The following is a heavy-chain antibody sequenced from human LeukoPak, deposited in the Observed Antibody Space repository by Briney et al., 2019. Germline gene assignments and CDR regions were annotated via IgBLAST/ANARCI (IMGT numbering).Heavy chain of an antibody. J-gene: IGHJ4*02. CDR1: IFTFSSYA. D-gene: IGHD3-10*01. Sequence: GGSLSLSCAASIFTFSSYAMIGVRQSPGGGVECVSAISGSGGSTYYADSVKGRFTISRDNSKNTLYLQMNSLRAEDTAVYYCAKDLTYYYGSGSYFGIDYWGQGTLVTVSS. CDR3: AKDLTYYYGSGSYFGIDY. CDR2: ISGSGGST. V-gene: IGHV3-23*01.